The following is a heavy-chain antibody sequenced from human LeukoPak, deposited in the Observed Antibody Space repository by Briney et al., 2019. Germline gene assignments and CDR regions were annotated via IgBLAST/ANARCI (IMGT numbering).Heavy chain of an antibody. J-gene: IGHJ6*02. CDR3: ARDQGATTYYYYGMDV. D-gene: IGHD1-26*01. CDR2: IYSGGST. CDR1: GFTVSSNY. Sequence: GGSPRLSCAASGFTVSSNYMSWVRQAPGKGLEWVSVIYSGGSTYYAGSVKGRFTISRDNSKNTLYLQMNSLRAEDTAVYYCARDQGATTYYYYGMDVWGQGTTVTVSS. V-gene: IGHV3-66*01.